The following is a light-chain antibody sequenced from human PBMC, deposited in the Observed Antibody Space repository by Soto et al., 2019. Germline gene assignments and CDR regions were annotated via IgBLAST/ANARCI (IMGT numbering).Light chain of an antibody. V-gene: IGKV3-15*01. CDR1: QSVSSN. J-gene: IGKJ1*01. CDR2: GAS. CDR3: QQYHNWWT. Sequence: IEMAQSPASLSVSPGERATLSCMASQSVSSNLDWYHQKPGQAPRLLVAGASTRVTGIPARFSGSGAGTEFTLPISILQSEDFAVYYCQQYHNWWTFGQGTKVDIK.